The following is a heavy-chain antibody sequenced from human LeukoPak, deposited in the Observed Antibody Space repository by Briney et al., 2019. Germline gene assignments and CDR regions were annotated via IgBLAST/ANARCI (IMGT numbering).Heavy chain of an antibody. D-gene: IGHD3-10*01. CDR2: TYYRSKWYN. CDR1: GDSVSSNSAA. Sequence: SQTLSLTCAISGDSVSSNSAAWNWIRQSPSRGLEWLGRTYYRSKWYNDYAVSVKSRITINPDTSKNQFSLQLNSVTPEDTAVYYCAREIPYYYGSGSYYNSGFDYWGQGTLVTVSS. V-gene: IGHV6-1*01. CDR3: AREIPYYYGSGSYYNSGFDY. J-gene: IGHJ4*02.